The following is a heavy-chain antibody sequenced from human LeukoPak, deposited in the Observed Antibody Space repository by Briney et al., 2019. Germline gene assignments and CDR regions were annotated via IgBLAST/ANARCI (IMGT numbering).Heavy chain of an antibody. J-gene: IGHJ4*02. CDR1: GYTFTSYG. Sequence: ASVKVSCKASGYTFTSYGISWVRQAPGQGLEWMGWISAYNGNTNYAQKLQGRVTMTTDTSTSTAYVELRSLSSDDTAVYYCARWDYGDYAYYWGQGTLVTVSS. CDR3: ARWDYGDYAYY. V-gene: IGHV1-18*01. CDR2: ISAYNGNT. D-gene: IGHD4-17*01.